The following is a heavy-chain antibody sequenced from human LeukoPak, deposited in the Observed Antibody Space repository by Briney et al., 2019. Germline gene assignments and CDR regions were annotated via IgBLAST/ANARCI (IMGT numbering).Heavy chain of an antibody. D-gene: IGHD1-26*01. CDR1: GFTFSDYY. J-gene: IGHJ4*02. CDR3: VSVGATIYFDS. CDR2: INSDGSST. Sequence: QPGGSLRLSCAASGFTFSDYYVNWIRQAPGKGLVWVSRINSDGSSTSYADSVKGRFTISRDNAKNTLYLQMNSLRAEDTAVYYCVSVGATIYFDSWGQGTLVTVSS. V-gene: IGHV3-74*01.